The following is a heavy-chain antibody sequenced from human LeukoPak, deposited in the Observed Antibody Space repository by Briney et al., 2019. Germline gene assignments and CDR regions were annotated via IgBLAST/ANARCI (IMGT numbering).Heavy chain of an antibody. J-gene: IGHJ4*02. D-gene: IGHD3-16*02. CDR3: ARVWELSFDY. V-gene: IGHV3-53*01. Sequence: GGSLRLSCAASGFSVSTDHMSWVRQAPGKGLECVSLLYADGGTYYADSVKGRFTFSRDTSKNTLSLQFNSLRAEDTAVYYCARVWELSFDYWGQGTLVTVSS. CDR2: LYADGGT. CDR1: GFSVSTDH.